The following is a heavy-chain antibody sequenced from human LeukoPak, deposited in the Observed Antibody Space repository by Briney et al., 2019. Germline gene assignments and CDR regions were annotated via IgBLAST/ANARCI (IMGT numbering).Heavy chain of an antibody. D-gene: IGHD3-16*01. CDR3: AGRGDEWNAFDI. V-gene: IGHV5-51*01. Sequence: GESLKISCKGSGYSFTSYWIGWVRQMPGKGVGWMGIIYPGDSDTRYSPSFQGQVTISADKSISTAYLQWSSLQASDTARYYCAGRGDEWNAFDIWGQGTMVTVSS. CDR1: GYSFTSYW. CDR2: IYPGDSDT. J-gene: IGHJ3*02.